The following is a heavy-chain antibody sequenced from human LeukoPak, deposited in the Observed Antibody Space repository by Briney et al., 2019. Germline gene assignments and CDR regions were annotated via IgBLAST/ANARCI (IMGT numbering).Heavy chain of an antibody. V-gene: IGHV3-30*02. Sequence: AGGSLRLSCAASGFTFSSYGMHWVRQAPGKGLEWVAFIRYDGSNKYYADSVKGRFTISRDNSKNTLYLQMNSLRAEDTAVYYCAKDRALGYCSSTSCHLGWGAFDIWGQGTMVTVSS. CDR3: AKDRALGYCSSTSCHLGWGAFDI. CDR2: IRYDGSNK. J-gene: IGHJ3*02. CDR1: GFTFSSYG. D-gene: IGHD2-2*01.